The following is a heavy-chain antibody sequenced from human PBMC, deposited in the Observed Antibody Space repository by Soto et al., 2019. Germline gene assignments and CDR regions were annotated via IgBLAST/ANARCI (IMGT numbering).Heavy chain of an antibody. CDR1: GFDFSTYS. V-gene: IGHV3-48*02. Sequence: QLVESGGGSVQPGGSLRLACKASGFDFSTYSMNWVRQAPGKGLEWIAYVSLDSDTVHYADSVKGRVTISRDDPENSLFLQMNSLRDEDTATYYCARLYYDYVWGQGTTVTVSS. CDR2: VSLDSDTV. CDR3: ARLYYDYV. J-gene: IGHJ6*02. D-gene: IGHD3-3*01.